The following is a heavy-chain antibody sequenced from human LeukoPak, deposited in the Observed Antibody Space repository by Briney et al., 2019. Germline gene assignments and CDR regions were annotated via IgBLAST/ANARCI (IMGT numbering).Heavy chain of an antibody. D-gene: IGHD6-19*01. Sequence: PSETLSLTCTVSGYSISSGYYGGWIRQPPGKGLEWIGSIYHSGSTYYNPSLKSRVTISVDTSKNQFSLKLSSVTAADTAVYYCARSLAVAGPYFDYWGQGTLVTVSS. CDR2: IYHSGST. CDR3: ARSLAVAGPYFDY. J-gene: IGHJ4*02. V-gene: IGHV4-38-2*02. CDR1: GYSISSGYY.